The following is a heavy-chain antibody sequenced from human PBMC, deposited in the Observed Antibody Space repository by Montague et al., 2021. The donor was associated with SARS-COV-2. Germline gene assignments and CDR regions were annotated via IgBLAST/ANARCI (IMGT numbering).Heavy chain of an antibody. Sequence: SETLSLTCTVSGGSISSYYWNWIRQPPGKGLEWIGYIYYSGRTNXNPSLKSRVTISVDTSKNQFSLKLSSVTAADTAAYYCARGGGSGYRYYFDYWGQGSLVTVSS. V-gene: IGHV4-59*01. CDR3: ARGGGSGYRYYFDY. CDR2: IYYSGRT. CDR1: GGSISSYY. J-gene: IGHJ4*02. D-gene: IGHD3-22*01.